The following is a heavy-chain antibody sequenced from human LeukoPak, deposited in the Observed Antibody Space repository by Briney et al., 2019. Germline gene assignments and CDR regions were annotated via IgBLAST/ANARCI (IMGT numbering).Heavy chain of an antibody. CDR1: GGSISGSY. V-gene: IGHV4-59*08. Sequence: KPSETLSLTCTVSGGSISGSYWGWIRQPPGKRLEWIAYVYHSGDTNYNPSLKSRVTVSVDTSKNQFSLKLRSVTAADTAVYYCARGFYDSSGYSNPFDHWGQGTLVTVSS. D-gene: IGHD3-22*01. CDR3: ARGFYDSSGYSNPFDH. J-gene: IGHJ4*02. CDR2: VYHSGDT.